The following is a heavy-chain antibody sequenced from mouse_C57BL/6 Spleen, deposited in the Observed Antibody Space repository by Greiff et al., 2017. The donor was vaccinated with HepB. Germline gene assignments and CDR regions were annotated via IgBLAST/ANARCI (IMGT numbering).Heavy chain of an antibody. CDR3: TRWFRFAY. J-gene: IGHJ3*01. CDR2: IDPENGDT. D-gene: IGHD2-3*01. V-gene: IGHV14-4*01. Sequence: EVKVEESGAELVRPGASVKLSCTASGFNIKDDYMHWVKQRPEQGLEWIGWIDPENGDTEYASKFQGKATITADTSSNTAYLQLSSLTSEDTAVYYCTRWFRFAYWGQGTLVTVSA. CDR1: GFNIKDDY.